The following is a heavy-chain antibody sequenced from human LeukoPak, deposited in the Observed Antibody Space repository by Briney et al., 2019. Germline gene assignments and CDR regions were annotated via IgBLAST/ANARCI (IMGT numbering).Heavy chain of an antibody. D-gene: IGHD3-3*01. CDR2: ISWNSGSI. V-gene: IGHV3-9*03. CDR1: GFTFDDYA. J-gene: IGHJ4*02. CDR3: AKGPYYDFWSSPIDY. Sequence: PGGSLRLSCAASGFTFDDYAIHWVRQAPGKGLEWVSGISWNSGSIGYADSVKGRFTISRDNAKNSLYLQMNSLRAEDMALYYCAKGPYYDFWSSPIDYWGQGTLVTVSS.